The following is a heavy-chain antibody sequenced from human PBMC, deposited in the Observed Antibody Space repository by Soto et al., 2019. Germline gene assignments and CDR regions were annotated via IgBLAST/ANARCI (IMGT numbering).Heavy chain of an antibody. CDR3: ARGVGSSPPRY. V-gene: IGHV4-59*01. J-gene: IGHJ4*02. CDR2: IYDSGSP. D-gene: IGHD1-26*01. Sequence: SESLSLTCTISGGSISVYYWSWIRQPPGQALEWIGYIYDSGSPYYNPSLRSRVIISADTSKNQISLKLTSATAADTAVYYCARGVGSSPPRYWGRGTLVTVSS. CDR1: GGSISVYY.